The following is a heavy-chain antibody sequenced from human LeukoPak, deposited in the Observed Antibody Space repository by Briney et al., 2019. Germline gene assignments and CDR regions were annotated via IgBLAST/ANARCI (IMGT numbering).Heavy chain of an antibody. V-gene: IGHV4-61*02. J-gene: IGHJ4*02. CDR3: ARDHYYDSSGYYVGLGFDY. CDR1: GGSISSGSYY. CDR2: IYTSGST. Sequence: PSETLSLXCTVSGGSISSGSYYWSWIRQPAGKGLEWIGRIYTSGSTNYNPSLKSRVTISVDTSKNQFSLKLSSVTAADTAVYYCARDHYYDSSGYYVGLGFDYWGQGTLVTVSS. D-gene: IGHD3-22*01.